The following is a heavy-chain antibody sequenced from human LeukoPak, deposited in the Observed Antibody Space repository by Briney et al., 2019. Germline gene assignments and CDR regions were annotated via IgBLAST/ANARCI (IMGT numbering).Heavy chain of an antibody. Sequence: SETLSLTCSVSGDSISSYTYYWGWIRQPPGKGLEWIGHIFHSGSTYDNPSLKSRVTISVDTSKNQFSLKLSSVTAADTAVYYCARRLGRKFGERFYYYHYMDVWGKGTTVTISS. D-gene: IGHD3-10*01. CDR2: IFHSGST. CDR3: ARRLGRKFGERFYYYHYMDV. J-gene: IGHJ6*03. CDR1: GDSISSYTYY. V-gene: IGHV4-39*07.